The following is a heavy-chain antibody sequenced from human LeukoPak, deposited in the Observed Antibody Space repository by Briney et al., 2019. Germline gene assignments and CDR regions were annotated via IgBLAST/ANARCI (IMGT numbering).Heavy chain of an antibody. J-gene: IGHJ4*02. CDR1: GGSISSYY. Sequence: PSETLSLTCTVSGGSISSYYWSWIRQPPGKGLEWIGYNYYSGSTNYNPSLKSRVTISVDTSKNQFSLKLSSVTAADTAVYYCARLRARIAAAGHFDYWGQGTLVTVSS. D-gene: IGHD6-13*01. CDR2: NYYSGST. CDR3: ARLRARIAAAGHFDY. V-gene: IGHV4-59*08.